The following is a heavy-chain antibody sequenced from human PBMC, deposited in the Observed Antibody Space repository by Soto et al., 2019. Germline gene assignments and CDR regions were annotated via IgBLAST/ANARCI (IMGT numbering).Heavy chain of an antibody. CDR1: GWTFTAYY. D-gene: IGHD3-22*01. CDR2: INPDNGAT. V-gene: IGHV1-2*02. Sequence: QVHLVQSGAEVTKPGASVRVSCTVSGWTFTAYYMHWVRQAPGQELDWMGWINPDNGATKSPQKFQGRDNMTKNTSITTDNKEKSSLRSDDTDVYFGATAPSEERYYETGGYYYTGRNCFDPCGQGALVTVSS. CDR3: ATAPSEERYYETGGYYYTGRNCFDP. J-gene: IGHJ5*02.